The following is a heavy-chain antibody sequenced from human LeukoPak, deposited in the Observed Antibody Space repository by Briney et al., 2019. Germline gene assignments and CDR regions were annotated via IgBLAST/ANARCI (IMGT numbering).Heavy chain of an antibody. J-gene: IGHJ5*02. CDR1: GGSISSYY. D-gene: IGHD6-13*01. V-gene: IGHV4-4*07. CDR3: AREHSSSWSHWFDP. CDR2: IYTSGST. Sequence: SETLSLTCTVSGGSISSYYWSWIRQPAGKGLEWVGRIYTSGSTNYNPSLKSRVTMSVDTSKNQFSLKLSSVTAADTAVYYCAREHSSSWSHWFDPWGQGTLVTVSS.